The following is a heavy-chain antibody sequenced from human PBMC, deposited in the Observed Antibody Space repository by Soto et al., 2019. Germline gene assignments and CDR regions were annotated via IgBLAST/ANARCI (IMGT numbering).Heavy chain of an antibody. J-gene: IGHJ4*02. CDR1: GLTNAW. D-gene: IGHD1-1*01. V-gene: IGHV3-15*01. Sequence: GGSLRLSCAASGLTNAWMSWVRQAPGKGLEWVGHIKSKSDGGTTDYAAPVKDRFTISRDDSENTLYLQMNSLKTEDTAVYYCTAEWYWNLAYWGQGTLVTVSS. CDR3: TAEWYWNLAY. CDR2: IKSKSDGGTT.